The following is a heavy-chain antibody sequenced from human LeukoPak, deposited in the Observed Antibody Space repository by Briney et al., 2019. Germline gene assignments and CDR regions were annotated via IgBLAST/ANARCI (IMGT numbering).Heavy chain of an antibody. J-gene: IGHJ4*02. CDR3: ARGSSWYQTNFDY. Sequence: SETLSLTCIVSGGSISSFDYYWAWIRQPPGKGLEWIGYIYYSGSTYYNPSLKSRVTISVDTSKNQFSLSLSSVTAADTAVYYCARGSSWYQTNFDYWGQGTLVTVSS. V-gene: IGHV4-31*03. CDR2: IYYSGST. CDR1: GGSISSFDYY. D-gene: IGHD6-13*01.